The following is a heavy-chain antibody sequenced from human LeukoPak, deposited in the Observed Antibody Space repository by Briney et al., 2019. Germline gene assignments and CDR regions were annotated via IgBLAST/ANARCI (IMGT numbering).Heavy chain of an antibody. CDR1: GGSISSSSYY. Sequence: PSETLSLTCTVSGGSISSSSYYWGWIRQPPGKGLEWIGSIYYSGSTYYNPSLKSRVTISVDTSKNQFSLKLSSVTAADTAVYYCARAGGSAVAYWGQGTLVTVSS. CDR2: IYYSGST. CDR3: ARAGGSAVAY. V-gene: IGHV4-39*07. J-gene: IGHJ4*02. D-gene: IGHD1-26*01.